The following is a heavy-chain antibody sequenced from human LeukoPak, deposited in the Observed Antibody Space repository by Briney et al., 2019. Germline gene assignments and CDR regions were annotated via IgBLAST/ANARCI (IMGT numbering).Heavy chain of an antibody. CDR3: TTGYSSTWHDGY. V-gene: IGHV3-15*01. J-gene: IGHJ4*02. CDR2: IKSTADGGTT. Sequence: GGSLRLSCAASGFTFSNAWMNWVRQAPGKGLEWVGRIKSTADGGTTDYAAVVEGRFTISRDDSKNTLYVQMNNLKTEGTAIYYCTTGYSSTWHDGYWGQGTLVTVSS. D-gene: IGHD6-13*01. CDR1: GFTFSNAW.